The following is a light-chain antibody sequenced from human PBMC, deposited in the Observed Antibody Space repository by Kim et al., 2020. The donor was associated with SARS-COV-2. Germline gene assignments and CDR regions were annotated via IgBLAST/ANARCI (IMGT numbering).Light chain of an antibody. J-gene: IGKJ2*01. Sequence: DIQMTQSPSSLSASVGDSVTITCQASQDISKYLNWYQQKPGKAPKLLIYDASNLETGVPSRFSGGGSGTDFTFTISSLQPEDIATYFCQQYDKLQYTFGQGTKLEI. CDR3: QQYDKLQYT. V-gene: IGKV1-33*01. CDR1: QDISKY. CDR2: DAS.